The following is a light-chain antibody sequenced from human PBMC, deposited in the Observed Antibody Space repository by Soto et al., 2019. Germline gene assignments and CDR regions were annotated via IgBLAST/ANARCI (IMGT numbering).Light chain of an antibody. CDR3: CSYAGSYTFYV. CDR2: DVT. J-gene: IGLJ1*01. CDR1: SSDVGGYRY. V-gene: IGLV2-11*01. Sequence: QSALTQPASVSGSPGQSITISCTGPSSDVGGYRYVSWYQQHPGKAPKLMIYDVTKRPSGVPDRFSGSKSGNTASLTISGLQAEDEADYYCCSYAGSYTFYVFGTGTKVTVL.